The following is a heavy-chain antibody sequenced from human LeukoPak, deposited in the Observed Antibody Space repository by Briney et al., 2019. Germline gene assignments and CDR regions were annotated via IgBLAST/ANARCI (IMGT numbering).Heavy chain of an antibody. D-gene: IGHD3-22*01. CDR2: INPNSGGT. J-gene: IGHJ4*02. Sequence: GASVKVTCKASGYTFTGYYMHWVRQPPGRGLEWMGWINPNSGGTNYAQKFQGRVTMTRDTSISTAYMELSRLRSDDTAVYYCARDRRYYYDSSGLPADYWGQGTLVTVSS. CDR3: ARDRRYYYDSSGLPADY. V-gene: IGHV1-2*02. CDR1: GYTFTGYY.